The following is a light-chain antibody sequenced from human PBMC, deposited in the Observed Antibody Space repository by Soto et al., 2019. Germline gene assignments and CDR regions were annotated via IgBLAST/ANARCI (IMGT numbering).Light chain of an antibody. J-gene: IGKJ2*01. CDR3: LQDFSYPYT. Sequence: AIQMTQSPSSLSASVGDRVTITCRASQGIRNDLHWYQQKPGKAPQLLIFAASTLQSGVPSRFRGSGSGSDFTLTISSLQPEDFATYYCLQDFSYPYTFGQGTTLDIK. CDR2: AAS. V-gene: IGKV1-6*02. CDR1: QGIRND.